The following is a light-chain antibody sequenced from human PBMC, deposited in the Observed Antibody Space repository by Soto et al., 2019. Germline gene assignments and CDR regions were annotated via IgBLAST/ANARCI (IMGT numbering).Light chain of an antibody. CDR2: AAS. CDR1: QSISNW. V-gene: IGKV1-5*01. J-gene: IGKJ5*01. Sequence: DIQMTQSPSTLPASVGDRVTITCRASQSISNWLAWYQQKPGKAPKLLIYAASTLQNGVPSRFSGSGSGTDFTLTISSLEPEDFAVYYCQQRSNWITFGQGTRLEIK. CDR3: QQRSNWIT.